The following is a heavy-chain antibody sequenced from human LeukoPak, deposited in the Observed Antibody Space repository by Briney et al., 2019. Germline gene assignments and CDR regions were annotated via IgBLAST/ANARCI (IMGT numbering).Heavy chain of an antibody. CDR3: TKHGEYTFDY. CDR1: GFTLSSYW. V-gene: IGHV3-7*01. D-gene: IGHD4-17*01. Sequence: GGSLRLSCAASGFTLSSYWMAWVRQAPGKGPEWVANIKQDGSEEYYVDSVKGRFTVSRDNAKNSLYLQVSSLRAEDTAAYYCTKHGEYTFDYWGQGTLVTVS. J-gene: IGHJ4*02. CDR2: IKQDGSEE.